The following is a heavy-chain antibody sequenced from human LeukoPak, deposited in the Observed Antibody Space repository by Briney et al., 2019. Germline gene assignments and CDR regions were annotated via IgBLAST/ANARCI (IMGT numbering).Heavy chain of an antibody. Sequence: SETLSLTCTVSGGSISSYYWSWIRQPPGKGLDWIGYIYYSGSTNYNPSLKSRVTISVDTSKNQFSLKLSSVTAADTAVYYCARSVLRYFDWLLYGDYYGMDVWGQGTTVTVSS. CDR3: ARSVLRYFDWLLYGDYYGMDV. J-gene: IGHJ6*02. D-gene: IGHD3-9*01. V-gene: IGHV4-59*01. CDR1: GGSISSYY. CDR2: IYYSGST.